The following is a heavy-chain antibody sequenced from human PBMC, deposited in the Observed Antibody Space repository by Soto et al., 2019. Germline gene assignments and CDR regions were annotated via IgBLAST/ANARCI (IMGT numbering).Heavy chain of an antibody. CDR2: INPNGGST. CDR3: ARDGYDILTGYRHFDY. V-gene: IGHV1-46*01. D-gene: IGHD3-9*01. Sequence: ASVKVSCKASGYTFTSYYMHWVRQAPGQGLEWMGRINPNGGSTSYAQKLQGRVTMTTDTSTSTAYMELRSLRSDDTAVYYCARDGYDILTGYRHFDYWGQGTLVTVSS. J-gene: IGHJ4*02. CDR1: GYTFTSYY.